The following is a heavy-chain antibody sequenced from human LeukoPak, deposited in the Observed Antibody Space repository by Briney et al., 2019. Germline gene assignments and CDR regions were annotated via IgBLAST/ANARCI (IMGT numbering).Heavy chain of an antibody. J-gene: IGHJ6*02. CDR3: ASDRGYYYGMDV. CDR2: IYYSGST. V-gene: IGHV4-39*01. CDR1: GGSISSSSYY. Sequence: KPSETLSLTCTVSGGSISSSSYYWGWIRQPPGKGLEWIGSIYYSGSTYYNPSLKSRVTISVDTSKNQFSLKLSSVTAADTAVYYCASDRGYYYGMDVWGQGTTVTVSS.